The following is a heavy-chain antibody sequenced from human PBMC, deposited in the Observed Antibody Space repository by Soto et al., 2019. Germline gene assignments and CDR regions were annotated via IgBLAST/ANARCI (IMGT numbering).Heavy chain of an antibody. Sequence: QVQLVESGGGVVQPGRSLRLSCAASGFSFSYYAMHWVRQAPGKGLAWVAVIAYDASKKYYADSVKGRFTISRDNSKNTLYLQMNSLRDEDTAVYCCASPYCSGGSCYLTEYFQHWGQGTLVTVSS. J-gene: IGHJ1*01. CDR2: IAYDASKK. D-gene: IGHD2-15*01. V-gene: IGHV3-30*03. CDR3: ASPYCSGGSCYLTEYFQH. CDR1: GFSFSYYA.